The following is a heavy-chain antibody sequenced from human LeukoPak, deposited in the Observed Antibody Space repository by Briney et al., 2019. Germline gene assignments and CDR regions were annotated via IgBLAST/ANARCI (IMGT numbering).Heavy chain of an antibody. CDR3: ARAPAYGDYPYYYYYMDV. Sequence: GGSLRLSCAASGFTFSSYGMHWVRQAPGKGLEWVAVISYDGSNKYYADSVKGRFTISRDNSKNTLYLQMNSLRAEDTAVYYCARAPAYGDYPYYYYYMDVWGKGTTVTVSS. CDR1: GFTFSSYG. V-gene: IGHV3-30*19. J-gene: IGHJ6*03. CDR2: ISYDGSNK. D-gene: IGHD4-17*01.